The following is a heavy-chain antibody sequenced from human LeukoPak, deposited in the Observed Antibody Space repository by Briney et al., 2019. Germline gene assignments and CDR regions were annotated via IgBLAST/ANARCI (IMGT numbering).Heavy chain of an antibody. V-gene: IGHV3-21*01. CDR2: ISSSSSYI. CDR1: GFTFSSYS. Sequence: GGSLRLSCAASGFTFSSYSMNWVRQAPGKGLEWVSSISSSSSYIYYADSVKGRFTISRDNAKNSLYLQMNSLRAEDTAVYYCARGGGGGYYYDSSGYHWGQGTLVTVSS. J-gene: IGHJ5*02. D-gene: IGHD3-22*01. CDR3: ARGGGGGYYYDSSGYH.